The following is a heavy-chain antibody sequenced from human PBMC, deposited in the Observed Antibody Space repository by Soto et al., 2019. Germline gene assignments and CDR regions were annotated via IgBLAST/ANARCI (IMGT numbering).Heavy chain of an antibody. CDR2: IRSTGDHT. CDR1: EFTFSNFA. J-gene: IGHJ3*02. D-gene: IGHD6-19*01. CDR3: ARSLGHSGWPNEPFDM. Sequence: EVQVLGSGGDLVQPGGSLRLSCAASEFTFSNFAMGWVRQAPGKGLEWVSGIRSTGDHTYYADSVKGRFTVSRDNARDTLYLQMDSLRVDDTAIYYCARSLGHSGWPNEPFDMWGQGTMVTVSS. V-gene: IGHV3-23*01.